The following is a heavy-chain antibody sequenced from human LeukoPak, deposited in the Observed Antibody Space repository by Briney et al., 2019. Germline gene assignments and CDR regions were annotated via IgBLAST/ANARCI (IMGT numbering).Heavy chain of an antibody. CDR3: ARAGRITMVRGVSYYFDY. D-gene: IGHD3-10*01. V-gene: IGHV3-7*01. Sequence: GGSLRLSCAASGFTFSSYWMSWVRQAPGKGLEWVANIKQDGSEKYYVDSVKGRFTISRDNAKNSLYLQMNSLRAEDTAVYHCARAGRITMVRGVSYYFDYWGQGTLVTVSS. J-gene: IGHJ4*02. CDR1: GFTFSSYW. CDR2: IKQDGSEK.